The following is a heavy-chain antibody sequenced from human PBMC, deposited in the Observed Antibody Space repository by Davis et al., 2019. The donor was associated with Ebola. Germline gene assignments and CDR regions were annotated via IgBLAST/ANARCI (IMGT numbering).Heavy chain of an antibody. CDR2: VNPRTGAT. Sequence: ASVKVSCKSSGYAFIGYYVHWVRQAPGQGLEWVGRVNPRTGATNYAQKFQGRIIMTRNTSITTAYMELSTLTSEDTAVYYCARGIRAGDYREYWGQGALVTVSS. CDR3: ARGIRAGDYREY. J-gene: IGHJ4*02. CDR1: GYAFIGYY. V-gene: IGHV1-2*06. D-gene: IGHD4-17*01.